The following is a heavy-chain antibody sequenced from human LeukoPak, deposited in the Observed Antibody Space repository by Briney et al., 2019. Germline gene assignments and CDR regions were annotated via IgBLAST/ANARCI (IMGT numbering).Heavy chain of an antibody. CDR1: GYSFTSYW. Sequence: GESLKISCKGSGYSFTSYWIGWVRQMPGKGLEWMGIIYPVDSDTRYSPSFQGQVTISADKSISTAYLQWSSLKASDTAMYYCARQVVATIHSYYYYYYMDVWGKGTTVTVSS. V-gene: IGHV5-51*01. CDR2: IYPVDSDT. CDR3: ARQVVATIHSYYYYYYMDV. D-gene: IGHD5-12*01. J-gene: IGHJ6*03.